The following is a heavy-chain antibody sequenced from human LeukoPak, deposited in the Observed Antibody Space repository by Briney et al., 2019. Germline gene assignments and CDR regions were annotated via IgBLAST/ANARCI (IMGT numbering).Heavy chain of an antibody. CDR1: GVSISSHY. CDR2: IYYSGRT. J-gene: IGHJ4*02. V-gene: IGHV4-59*11. D-gene: IGHD2-2*01. CDR3: ARAKGVVPGALYYFDY. Sequence: PXETLSLTCTVSGVSISSHYWSWVRQPPGKGLEWIGYIYYSGRTNYTPSLKSRVTISVDTSKNQFSLKLSSVTAADTAVYYCARAKGVVPGALYYFDYWGQGTLVTVSS.